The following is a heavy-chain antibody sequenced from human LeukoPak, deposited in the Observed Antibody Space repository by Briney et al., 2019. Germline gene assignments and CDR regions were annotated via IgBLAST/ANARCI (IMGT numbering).Heavy chain of an antibody. CDR3: ARDLGSSGY. CDR1: GGSISSSSYY. Sequence: SETLSLTCTVSGGSISSSSYYWGWIRQPPGKGLEWIGYIYYSGSTYYNPSLKSRVTISVDTSKNQFSLKLSSVTAADTAVYYCARDLGSSGYWGQGTLVTVSS. CDR2: IYYSGST. J-gene: IGHJ4*02. V-gene: IGHV4-31*03. D-gene: IGHD2-2*01.